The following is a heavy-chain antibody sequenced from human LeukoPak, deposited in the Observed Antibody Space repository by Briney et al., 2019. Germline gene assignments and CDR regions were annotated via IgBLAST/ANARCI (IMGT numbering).Heavy chain of an antibody. D-gene: IGHD1-26*01. CDR2: IYSGGRT. Sequence: GGSLRLSCAASGFTVSNNYISWVPRAPGKGLEWVSIIYSGGRTYYADSVKARLTISRENSKNTLYLQMNSLRAEDTALYYCARDLRSQWELLDLDYWGQGTLVTVSS. CDR1: GFTVSNNY. J-gene: IGHJ4*02. V-gene: IGHV3-53*01. CDR3: ARDLRSQWELLDLDY.